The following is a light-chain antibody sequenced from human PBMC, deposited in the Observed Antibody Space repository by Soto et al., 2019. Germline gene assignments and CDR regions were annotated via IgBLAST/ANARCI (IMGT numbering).Light chain of an antibody. Sequence: QSALTQPRSVSGSPGQSVTISCTGTSSDVGGYNYDSWYQQHPGKAPKLMIYDVSKRPSGVPDRFSGSKSGNTASLTISGLQAEDEADYYCCSYAGSYTPFGGGTKVTVL. CDR3: CSYAGSYTP. CDR2: DVS. V-gene: IGLV2-11*01. CDR1: SSDVGGYNY. J-gene: IGLJ2*01.